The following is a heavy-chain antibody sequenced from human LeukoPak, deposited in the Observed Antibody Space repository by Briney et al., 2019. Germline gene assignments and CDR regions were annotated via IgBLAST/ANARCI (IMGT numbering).Heavy chain of an antibody. Sequence: SETLSLTCAVYGGCFSGYYWSWIRQPPGKGLEWIGEINHSGSTNYNPSLKSRVTISVDTSKNQFSLKLSSVTAADTAVYYCARGVAVAGLSYWGQGTLVTVSS. CDR1: GGCFSGYY. CDR3: ARGVAVAGLSY. CDR2: INHSGST. J-gene: IGHJ4*02. V-gene: IGHV4-34*01. D-gene: IGHD6-19*01.